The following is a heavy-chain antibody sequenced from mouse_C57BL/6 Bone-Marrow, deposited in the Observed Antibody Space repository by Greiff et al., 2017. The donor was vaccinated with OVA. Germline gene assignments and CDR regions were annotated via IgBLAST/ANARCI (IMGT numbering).Heavy chain of an antibody. CDR2: ISDGGSYT. CDR1: GFTFSSYA. Sequence: EVHLVESGGGLVKPGGSLTLSCAASGFTFSSYAMSWVRQTPEKRLEWVATISDGGSYTYYPDNVKGRFTISRDNAKNNLYLQMSHLKSEDTAMYYCAREGYDYDRGFDYWGQGTTLTVSS. J-gene: IGHJ2*01. V-gene: IGHV5-4*01. CDR3: AREGYDYDRGFDY. D-gene: IGHD2-4*01.